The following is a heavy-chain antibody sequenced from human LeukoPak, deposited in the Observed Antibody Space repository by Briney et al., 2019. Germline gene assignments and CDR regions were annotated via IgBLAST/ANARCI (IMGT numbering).Heavy chain of an antibody. D-gene: IGHD5-18*01. Sequence: PGGSLRLSCAASGFTFSSYSMNWGRQAPGKGLEWVSSISSSSSYIYYADSVKGRFTISRDNAKNSLYLQMNSLRAEDTAVYYCARDMTFEDTAMGSFDYWGQGTLVTVSS. CDR3: ARDMTFEDTAMGSFDY. V-gene: IGHV3-21*01. J-gene: IGHJ4*02. CDR2: ISSSSSYI. CDR1: GFTFSSYS.